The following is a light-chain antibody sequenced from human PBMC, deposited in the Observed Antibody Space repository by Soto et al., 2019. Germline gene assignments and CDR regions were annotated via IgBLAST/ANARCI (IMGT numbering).Light chain of an antibody. J-gene: IGLJ2*01. Sequence: SYELTQPPSVSVAPGKTARITCGGDTIGGKSVHWYQQKPGQAPVVVIQYAGDRPSGIPERFSGSNSGDTATLTISRVEAGDEADYYCQVWDSSTEHVVFGGGTKVTVL. CDR1: TIGGKS. CDR2: YAG. V-gene: IGLV3-21*04. CDR3: QVWDSSTEHVV.